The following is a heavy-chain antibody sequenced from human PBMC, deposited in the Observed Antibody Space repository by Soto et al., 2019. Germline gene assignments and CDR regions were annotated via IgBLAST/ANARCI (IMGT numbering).Heavy chain of an antibody. D-gene: IGHD6-19*01. J-gene: IGHJ3*01. CDR2: IYTSGST. CDR3: ARDRSFRPQWLVNDAFD. V-gene: IGHV4-4*07. CDR1: GGSISSYY. Sequence: QVQLQESGPGLVKPSETLSLTCTVSGGSISSYYWSWIRQPAGKGLEWIARIYTSGSTNYNPSLKSRVTMSVDTSKNQFSLKLSSVTAADTAVYYCARDRSFRPQWLVNDAFDLGPRDNGHRLF.